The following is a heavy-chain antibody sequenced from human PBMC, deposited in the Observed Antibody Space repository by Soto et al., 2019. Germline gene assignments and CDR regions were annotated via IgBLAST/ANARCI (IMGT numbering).Heavy chain of an antibody. J-gene: IGHJ5*02. V-gene: IGHV4-30-4*01. CDR2: IYYSGST. CDR3: AFLNGYSYGHNWFDP. Sequence: QVQLQESGPGLVKPSQTLSLTCTVSGGSISSGDYYWSWIRQPPGKGLEWIGYIYYSGSTYYNPSLKSRVTISVATSKTQCSLKLSSVTAADTAVYYCAFLNGYSYGHNWFDPWGQGTLVTVSS. CDR1: GGSISSGDYY. D-gene: IGHD5-18*01.